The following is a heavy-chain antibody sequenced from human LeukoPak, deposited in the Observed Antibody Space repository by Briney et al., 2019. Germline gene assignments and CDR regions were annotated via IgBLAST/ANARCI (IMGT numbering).Heavy chain of an antibody. CDR1: GGSISSYY. D-gene: IGHD6-19*01. V-gene: IGHV4-59*08. Sequence: SETLSLTCTVSGGSISSYYWSWIRQPPGKGLEWIGYIYYSGSTNYNPSLKSRVTISVDTSKNQFSLKLSSVPAADTAVYYCARHLAVAGPPRFDPWGQGTLVTVSS. CDR2: IYYSGST. CDR3: ARHLAVAGPPRFDP. J-gene: IGHJ5*02.